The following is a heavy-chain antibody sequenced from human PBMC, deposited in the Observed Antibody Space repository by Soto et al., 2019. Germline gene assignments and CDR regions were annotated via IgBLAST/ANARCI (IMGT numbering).Heavy chain of an antibody. V-gene: IGHV3-48*02. D-gene: IGHD6-13*01. Sequence: PGGSLRLSCAASGFTLNNYNMNWVRQAPGKGLESISFITSSNTIYYADSVKGRFTISRDNAKNSLYLQMNSLRDEDTAVYYCASGLVRSATGGTRDWGQGTLVTVSS. CDR1: GFTLNNYN. CDR3: ASGLVRSATGGTRD. J-gene: IGHJ4*02. CDR2: ITSSNTI.